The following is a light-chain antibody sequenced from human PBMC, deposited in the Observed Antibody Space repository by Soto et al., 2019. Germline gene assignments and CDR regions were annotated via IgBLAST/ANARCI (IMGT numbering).Light chain of an antibody. CDR3: QQYDNWPIT. CDR2: GAT. CDR1: QSVCSN. V-gene: IGKV3-15*01. Sequence: IVMPQSPATLSVSPGERATLSCTASQSVCSNLAWYQQKPGQPPRPLIYGATTRATGIPARFSGSGSGTEFTLTISSLQSEDFAIYYCQQYDNWPITFGQGTRLEI. J-gene: IGKJ5*01.